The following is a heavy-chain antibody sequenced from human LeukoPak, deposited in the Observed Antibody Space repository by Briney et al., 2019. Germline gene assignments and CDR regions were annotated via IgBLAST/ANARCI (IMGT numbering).Heavy chain of an antibody. J-gene: IGHJ6*02. Sequence: GGSLRLSCAASGFNFSTYAMSWVRQAPGKGLEWVSSISGSGGSTYYADSVKGRFTISRDNSKNTLFLQMNSLRAEDTAGYYCAKCLKANYYYGMDVWGQGTTVTVSS. CDR2: ISGSGGST. CDR1: GFNFSTYA. CDR3: AKCLKANYYYGMDV. V-gene: IGHV3-23*01.